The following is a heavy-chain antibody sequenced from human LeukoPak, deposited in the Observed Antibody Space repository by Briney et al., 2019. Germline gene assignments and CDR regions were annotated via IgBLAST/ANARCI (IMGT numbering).Heavy chain of an antibody. J-gene: IGHJ4*02. CDR3: ASGRGLPLGY. Sequence: SETLSLTCAVYGGSFSGYYWSWIRQPPGKGLEWIGEINHSGSTNYNPSLKSRVTISVDTSKNQFSLKLNSVTAADTAVYYCASGRGLPLGYWGQGTLVTASS. CDR1: GGSFSGYY. CDR2: INHSGST. V-gene: IGHV4-34*01. D-gene: IGHD7-27*01.